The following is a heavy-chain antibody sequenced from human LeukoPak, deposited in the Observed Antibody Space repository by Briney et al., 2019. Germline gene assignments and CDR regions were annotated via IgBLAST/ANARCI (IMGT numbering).Heavy chain of an antibody. CDR3: ARCRAGSSGCGY. D-gene: IGHD6-19*01. Sequence: ASVKVSCKASGYTFTSYYMHWVRQAPGQGLEWMGWMNPNSGNTGYAQKFQGRVTITRNTSISTAYTELSSLRSEDTAVYYCARCRAGSSGCGYWGQGTLVTVSS. CDR2: MNPNSGNT. V-gene: IGHV1-8*03. J-gene: IGHJ4*02. CDR1: GYTFTSYY.